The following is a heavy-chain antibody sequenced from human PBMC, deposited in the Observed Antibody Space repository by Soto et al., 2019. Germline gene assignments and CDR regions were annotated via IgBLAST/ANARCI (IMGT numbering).Heavy chain of an antibody. CDR2: FDPEDGET. D-gene: IGHD3-22*01. Sequence: ASVKVSCKVSGYTLTDLSMHCVRQAPRKGLEWMGGFDPEDGETIYAQKFQGRVTMTEDTSTDTAYMELSSLRSEDTAVYYCATRAPDSSGYYLYYFDYWGQGTLVTVSS. CDR1: GYTLTDLS. V-gene: IGHV1-24*01. J-gene: IGHJ4*02. CDR3: ATRAPDSSGYYLYYFDY.